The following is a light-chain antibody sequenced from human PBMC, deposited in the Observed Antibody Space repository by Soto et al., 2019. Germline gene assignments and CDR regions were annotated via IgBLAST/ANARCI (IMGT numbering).Light chain of an antibody. J-gene: IGLJ1*01. CDR2: EVS. V-gene: IGLV2-14*01. CDR1: SSDVGAYDY. Sequence: QSALTQPASVSGSPGQSITISCTGTSSDVGAYDYVSWYQQYPGKTPKVMISEVSNRPSGVSNRFSGSKSVNTASLTISGLQAEDEADYYCSSYTSSSTYVFGAGTKLTVL. CDR3: SSYTSSSTYV.